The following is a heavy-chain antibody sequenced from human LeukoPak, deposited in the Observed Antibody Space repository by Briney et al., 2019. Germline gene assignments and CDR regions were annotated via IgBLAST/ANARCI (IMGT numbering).Heavy chain of an antibody. D-gene: IGHD2-2*01. CDR3: ARGTSCSGNSCYFQRHNNYAMDV. CDR1: GFIISTNW. J-gene: IGHJ6*02. Sequence: PGGSLRLSCEASGFIISTNWMTWVRQSPGKGLEWVANIKDDGSQQNYVDSVKGRFTISRDSTKNPLYLQMNSLRAEDTAIYYCARGTSCSGNSCYFQRHNNYAMDVWGQGTTVTVSS. CDR2: IKDDGSQQ. V-gene: IGHV3-7*01.